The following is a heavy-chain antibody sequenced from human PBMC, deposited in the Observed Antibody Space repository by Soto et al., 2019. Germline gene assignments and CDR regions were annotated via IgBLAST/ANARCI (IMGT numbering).Heavy chain of an antibody. D-gene: IGHD3-10*01. CDR3: TRELLWFGELLWETTDAFDI. J-gene: IGHJ3*02. CDR1: GFTFGDYA. V-gene: IGHV3-49*03. Sequence: EVQLVESGGGLVQPGRSLRLSCTASGFTFGDYAMSWFRQAPGKGLEWVGFIRSKAYGGTTEYAASVKVRFTSSRDDSKSIAYLQMNSLKTEDTAVYYCTRELLWFGELLWETTDAFDIWGQGTMVTVSS. CDR2: IRSKAYGGTT.